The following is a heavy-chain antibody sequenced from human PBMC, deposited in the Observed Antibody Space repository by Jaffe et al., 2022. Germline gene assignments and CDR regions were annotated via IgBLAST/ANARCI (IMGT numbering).Heavy chain of an antibody. CDR3: ARDKLRMTMVRGVVTPIPDALEI. V-gene: IGHV4-59*11. D-gene: IGHD3-10*01. Sequence: QVQLQESGPGLVKPSETLSLNCSVSGGSITSHCWNWIRQPPGKGLEWIGDICYSGSNTYRGSNNYNPSLRSRVTISVDTSKNQFSLKLSSVTAADTAVYYCARDKLRMTMVRGVVTPIPDALEIWGQGTTVTVSS. CDR1: GGSITSHC. CDR2: ICYSGSN. J-gene: IGHJ3*02.